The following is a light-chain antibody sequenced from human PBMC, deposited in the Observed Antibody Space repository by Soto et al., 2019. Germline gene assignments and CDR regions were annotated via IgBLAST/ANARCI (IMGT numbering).Light chain of an antibody. J-gene: IGKJ4*01. CDR3: QQYDTLVT. Sequence: DIQMTQSPSTLSASVGDRVTITCRASQSIGTWLAWYQQKPGKAPKVLIYKASSLESGVPSRFSGSGSGTESTLTISSLQPDDFETYYCQQYDTLVTFGGGTKVEI. V-gene: IGKV1-5*03. CDR1: QSIGTW. CDR2: KAS.